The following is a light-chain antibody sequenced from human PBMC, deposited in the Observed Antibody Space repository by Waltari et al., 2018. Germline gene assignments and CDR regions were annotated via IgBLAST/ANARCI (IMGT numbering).Light chain of an antibody. CDR1: SSDVGGYNL. Sequence: QSALTQPASVSGSPGQSITISCTETSSDVGGYNLCSWYQQHPGKVPKLIIYEGDRRPSGVSNRFSGSRSGNTASLTISGLQAEDEADYYCCSYAGSSTVVFGGGTKLTVL. J-gene: IGLJ2*01. V-gene: IGLV2-23*01. CDR2: EGD. CDR3: CSYAGSSTVV.